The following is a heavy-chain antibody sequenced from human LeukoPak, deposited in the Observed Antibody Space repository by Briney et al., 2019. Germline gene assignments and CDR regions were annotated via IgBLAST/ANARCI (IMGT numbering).Heavy chain of an antibody. CDR2: IYYSGTT. Sequence: SETLSLTCTVSGGSITSSPYYWGWIRQAPGKALEWIANIYYSGTTAYSPSLKSRVTISVDTPKNQFSLELTSVTAADTAVYYCARLSSVTYCSGGSCSRGGYDYWGQGTLVTVSS. CDR1: GGSITSSPYY. CDR3: ARLSSVTYCSGGSCSRGGYDY. D-gene: IGHD2-15*01. J-gene: IGHJ4*02. V-gene: IGHV4-39*01.